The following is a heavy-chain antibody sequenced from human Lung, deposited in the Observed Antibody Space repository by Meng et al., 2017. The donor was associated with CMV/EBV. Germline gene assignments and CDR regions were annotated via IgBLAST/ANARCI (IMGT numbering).Heavy chain of an antibody. CDR2: IRHDGGIQ. J-gene: IGHJ1*01. CDR3: TKDGGKEVEPFHH. CDR1: GFTFTSYG. D-gene: IGHD3-16*01. V-gene: IGHV3-30*02. Sequence: QGELGDAGGGVVQPGGSLVLSWAASGFTFTSYGMPWVRQGPGKGPEWVAFIRHDGGIQYYADSVEGRFTVSRDDSKNTVYLQMNSLRNEDTALYYCTKDGGKEVEPFHHWGRGTLVTVSS.